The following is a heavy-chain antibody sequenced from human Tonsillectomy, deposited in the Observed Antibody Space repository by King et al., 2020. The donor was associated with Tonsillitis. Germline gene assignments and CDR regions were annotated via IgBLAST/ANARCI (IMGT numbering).Heavy chain of an antibody. J-gene: IGHJ6*03. V-gene: IGHV3-49*04. CDR3: TRDPRALTTQYYYYYYMDV. CDR1: GFTFGDYA. Sequence: VQLVESGGGLVQPGRSLRLSCTSSGFTFGDYAMSWVRQAPGKGLEWVSFIRSKGYGGTTEYAASVKGRFTISRDDSKSIAYLQMNSLKTEDTAIYYCTRDPRALTTQYYYYYYMDVWGKGTTVTVSS. D-gene: IGHD4-11*01. CDR2: IRSKGYGGTT.